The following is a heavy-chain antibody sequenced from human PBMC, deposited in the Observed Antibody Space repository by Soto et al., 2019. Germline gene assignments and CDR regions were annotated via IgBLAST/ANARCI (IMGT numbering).Heavy chain of an antibody. V-gene: IGHV3-13*01. J-gene: IGHJ4*02. CDR3: ARERDSYSAAWQEFNY. CDR2: ISVGGHT. Sequence: GSLRLSCAASGFTFSSYGMHWVRQVAGKGLEWVSAISVGGHTFYADSLKGRFTISRDDAKNSLYLQMNSLRAEDTAVYFCARERDSYSAAWQEFNYWGQGTLVTVSS. D-gene: IGHD6-13*01. CDR1: GFTFSSYG.